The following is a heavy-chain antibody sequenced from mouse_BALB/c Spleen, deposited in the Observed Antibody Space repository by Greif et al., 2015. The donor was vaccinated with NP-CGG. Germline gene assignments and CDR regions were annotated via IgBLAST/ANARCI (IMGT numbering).Heavy chain of an antibody. Sequence: QVQLQQSGPELVKPGASVRIPCKASGYTFTSYYIHWVKQRPGQGLEWIGWIFPGNVNTKYNEKFKGEATLTADKSSSTAYMQLSSLTPEDSAVYFYTRDTMDYWGQGTSVTVSS. V-gene: IGHV1S56*01. J-gene: IGHJ4*01. CDR1: GYTFTSYY. CDR2: IFPGNVNT. CDR3: TRDTMDY.